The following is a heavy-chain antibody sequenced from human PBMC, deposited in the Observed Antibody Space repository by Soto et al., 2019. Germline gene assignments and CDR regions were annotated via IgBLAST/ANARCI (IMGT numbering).Heavy chain of an antibody. Sequence: QLQLQESGPGLVKPSETLSLTCTVSGGSISSSSYYWGWIRQPPGKGLEWIGSIYYSGSTYYNPSLKSRVTISVDTSKNQFSLKLGSVTAADTAVYYCASDGGYSGYDFPYFDYWGQGTLVTVSS. J-gene: IGHJ4*02. D-gene: IGHD5-12*01. V-gene: IGHV4-39*01. CDR3: ASDGGYSGYDFPYFDY. CDR2: IYYSGST. CDR1: GGSISSSSYY.